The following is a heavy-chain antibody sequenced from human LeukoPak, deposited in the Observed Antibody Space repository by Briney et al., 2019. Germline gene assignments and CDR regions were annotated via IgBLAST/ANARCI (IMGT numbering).Heavy chain of an antibody. CDR3: AKGGKWDVTPFDY. J-gene: IGHJ4*02. Sequence: GGSLRLSCAASGFTFSSYAMSWVRQAPGKGLEWVSAISGSGDSTYYADSVKGRFTISRDNSKNTLYLQVNSLRAEDTAVYYCAKGGKWDVTPFDYWGQGTLVTVSS. V-gene: IGHV3-23*01. CDR1: GFTFSSYA. CDR2: ISGSGDST. D-gene: IGHD1-26*01.